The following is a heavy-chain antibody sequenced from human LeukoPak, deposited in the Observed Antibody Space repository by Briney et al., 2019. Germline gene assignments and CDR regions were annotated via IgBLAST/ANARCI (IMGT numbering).Heavy chain of an antibody. CDR1: GGSISSSSYY. D-gene: IGHD3-22*01. CDR2: IYFSGSP. CDR3: TRLLHDSRGYYYFDY. V-gene: IGHV4-39*01. J-gene: IGHJ4*02. Sequence: SETLSLTCTVSGGSISSSSYYWGWIRQPPGKGLEWIGGIYFSGSPYHNPSLKSRVTMSVDTSKNQFSLKLNSVTAADTAVYFCTRLLHDSRGYYYFDYWGQGTLATVSS.